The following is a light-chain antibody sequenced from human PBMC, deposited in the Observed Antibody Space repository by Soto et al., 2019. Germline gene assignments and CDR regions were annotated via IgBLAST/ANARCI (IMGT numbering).Light chain of an antibody. J-gene: IGKJ4*02. CDR2: GAS. V-gene: IGKV3-15*01. Sequence: EIFMTQSPATLSVSPGEKVILSCRASESVGSTLAWYQQKPGQAPRLLIRGASTRATGVPARFSGSVSGTGFTLTISSLQSEDFAVYYCQQYSTSLTFGGGTTLEIK. CDR1: ESVGST. CDR3: QQYSTSLT.